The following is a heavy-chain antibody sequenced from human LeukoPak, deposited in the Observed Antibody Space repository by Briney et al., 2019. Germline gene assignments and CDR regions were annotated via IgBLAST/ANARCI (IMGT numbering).Heavy chain of an antibody. Sequence: SETLSLTCTVSGGSISSGSYYWSWIRQPAGKGLEWIGRICTSGSTNYNPSLKSRVTISVDASKNQFSLKLSSVTAADTAVYYCARDSYPITIFGVSWFDPWGQGTLVTVSS. J-gene: IGHJ5*02. CDR1: GGSISSGSYY. V-gene: IGHV4-61*02. D-gene: IGHD3-3*01. CDR2: ICTSGST. CDR3: ARDSYPITIFGVSWFDP.